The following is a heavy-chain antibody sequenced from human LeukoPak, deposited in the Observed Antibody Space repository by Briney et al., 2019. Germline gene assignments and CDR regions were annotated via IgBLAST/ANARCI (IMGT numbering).Heavy chain of an antibody. CDR2: INHSGST. Sequence: SETLSLTCAVYGGSFSGYYWSWIRQPPGKGLEWIGEINHSGSTNYNPSLKSRVTISVDTYKNQFSLKLSSVTAADTAVYYCARGPLGSSSDYWGQGTLVTVSS. J-gene: IGHJ4*02. V-gene: IGHV4-34*01. CDR1: GGSFSGYY. D-gene: IGHD6-6*01. CDR3: ARGPLGSSSDY.